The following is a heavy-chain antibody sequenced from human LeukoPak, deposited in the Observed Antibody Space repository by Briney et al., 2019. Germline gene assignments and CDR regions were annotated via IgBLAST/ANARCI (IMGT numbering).Heavy chain of an antibody. CDR1: GFTVSSNY. CDR2: IYSGGST. J-gene: IGHJ4*02. D-gene: IGHD3-10*01. CDR3: ARGFNLWFGELLSN. V-gene: IGHV3-53*01. Sequence: GGSLRLSCAASGFTVSSNYMSWVRQAPGKGLEWVSVIYSGGSTYYADSVKGRFTISRDNSKNTLYLQMNSLRAEDTAVCYCARGFNLWFGELLSNWGQGTLVTVSS.